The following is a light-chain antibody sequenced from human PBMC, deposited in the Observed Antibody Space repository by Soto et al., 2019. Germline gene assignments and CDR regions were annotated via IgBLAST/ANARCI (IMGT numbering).Light chain of an antibody. CDR2: DDN. Sequence: QSVMTQPPSVSAAPGQKVTISCSGSSSNIGGNSVSWYQQLPGTAPKLLIYDDNKRPSGIPDRFSGSKYGTSATLGITGCQTGDEADYYCGSWDSSLSAYVFGTGTKVTVL. CDR1: SSNIGGNS. J-gene: IGLJ1*01. V-gene: IGLV1-51*01. CDR3: GSWDSSLSAYV.